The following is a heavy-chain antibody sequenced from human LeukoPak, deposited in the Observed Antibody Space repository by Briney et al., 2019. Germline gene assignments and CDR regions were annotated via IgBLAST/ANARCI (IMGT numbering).Heavy chain of an antibody. D-gene: IGHD6-6*01. CDR1: GDSITSDKW. CDR2: ISSSGSAI. J-gene: IGHJ3*02. Sequence: PSGTLSLTCAVSGDSITSDKWWTWVRQAPGKGLEWVSYISSSGSAIHYADSVKGRFTISRDNAKNSLFLQMNSLRADDTAVYYCAREYITSSGRASDIWGQGTMVTVSS. V-gene: IGHV3-48*01. CDR3: AREYITSSGRASDI.